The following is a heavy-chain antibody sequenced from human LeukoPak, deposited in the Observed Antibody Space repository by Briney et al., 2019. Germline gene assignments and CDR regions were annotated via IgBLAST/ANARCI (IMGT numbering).Heavy chain of an antibody. CDR1: GGTFSSYA. CDR3: ARGNVRGTMIVVASYYFDY. CDR2: IIPIFCTA. D-gene: IGHD3-22*01. J-gene: IGHJ4*02. Sequence: ASVKVSCKASGGTFSSYAISWVRQAPGQGLEWVGGIIPIFCTANYAQKFEGRVTITADESTSTAYMELSSLRSEDTAVYYCARGNVRGTMIVVASYYFDYWGQGTLVTVSS. V-gene: IGHV1-69*13.